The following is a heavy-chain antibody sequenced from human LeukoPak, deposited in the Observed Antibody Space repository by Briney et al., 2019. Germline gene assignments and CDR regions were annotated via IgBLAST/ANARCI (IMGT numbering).Heavy chain of an antibody. D-gene: IGHD1-1*01. CDR1: GFTFGDYA. CDR2: IRSKAYGETA. J-gene: IGHJ4*02. V-gene: IGHV3-49*03. Sequence: GVSLRLSCTASGFTFGDYAMSWIRQAPGKGLEWVGFIRSKAYGETADYAASVKGRFTISRDDSKAIAYLRMNSLKTEDTAVYHCTRDRGAYNLYDYWGQGTLVTVSS. CDR3: TRDRGAYNLYDY.